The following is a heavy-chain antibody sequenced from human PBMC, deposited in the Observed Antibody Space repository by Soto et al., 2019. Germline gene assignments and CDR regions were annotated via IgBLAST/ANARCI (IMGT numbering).Heavy chain of an antibody. D-gene: IGHD2-2*01. CDR2: ISSSSSTI. J-gene: IGHJ4*02. CDR1: GFTFSSYS. CDR3: ARWGLGYCSSTSCYDLFFDY. V-gene: IGHV3-48*01. Sequence: GGSLRLSCAASGFTFSSYSMNWVRQAPGKGLEWVSYISSSSSTIYYADSVKGRFTISRDNAKNSLYLQMNSLRAEDTAVYYCARWGLGYCSSTSCYDLFFDYWGQGTLVTVSS.